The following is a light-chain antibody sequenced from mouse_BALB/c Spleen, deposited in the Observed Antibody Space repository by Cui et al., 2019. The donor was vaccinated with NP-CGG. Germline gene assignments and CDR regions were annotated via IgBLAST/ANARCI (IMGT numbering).Light chain of an antibody. J-gene: IGKJ2*01. Sequence: DVLVTRTPLSLPVSFAGQDSISCGSSQSLANSSGNTYLSWSMHQPGQSPQFLIYGTSKRFSGVPDRFSGSGSGTDFALKISTIKPDDVGMYYCLQGIHQYTFGGGTKLEIK. V-gene: IGKV1-88*01. CDR3: LQGIHQYT. CDR1: QSLANSSGNTY. CDR2: GTS.